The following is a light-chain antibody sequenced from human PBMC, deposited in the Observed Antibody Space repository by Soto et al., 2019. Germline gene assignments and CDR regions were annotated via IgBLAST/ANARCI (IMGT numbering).Light chain of an antibody. CDR3: YSTESSGHHSV. V-gene: IGLV3-10*01. Sequence: SYELPQPSSVSVSPGQTARITCSGDALPKKYAYWYQLKSGQAPVLVISEDTKRPSGIPERFFGSNSGTMATLTISGAQVEDEADYYCYSTESSGHHSVFGGGTKLTVL. J-gene: IGLJ2*01. CDR1: ALPKKY. CDR2: EDT.